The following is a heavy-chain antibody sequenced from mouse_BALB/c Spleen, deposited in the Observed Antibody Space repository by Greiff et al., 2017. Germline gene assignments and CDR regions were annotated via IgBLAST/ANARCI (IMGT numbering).Heavy chain of an antibody. D-gene: IGHD4-1*01. CDR2: ISSGGST. V-gene: IGHV5-6-5*01. CDR3: ARVLGPFAY. Sequence: EVMLVESGGGLVKPGGSLKLSCAASGFTFSSYAMSWVRQTPEKRLEWVASISSGGSTYYPDSVKGRFTISRDNARNILYLQMSSLRSEDTAMYYCARVLGPFAYWGQGTLVTVSA. CDR1: GFTFSSYA. J-gene: IGHJ3*01.